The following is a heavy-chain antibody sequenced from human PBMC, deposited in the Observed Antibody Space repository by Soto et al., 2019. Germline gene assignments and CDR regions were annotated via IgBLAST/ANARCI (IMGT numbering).Heavy chain of an antibody. D-gene: IGHD1-7*01. CDR3: AIFINWNWRAPRTIWFAP. J-gene: IGHJ5*02. CDR2: IYYRGST. CDR1: GSSISSSSHY. V-gene: IGHV4-39*01. Sequence: SENLSPTCTVTGSSISSSSHYWSWIRQPSGEGLDWIWSIYYRGSTYYNPSLKSRVPISVDTSKNQFSLKLSSVTAADTAVYYCAIFINWNWRAPRTIWFAPWVQGTLVT.